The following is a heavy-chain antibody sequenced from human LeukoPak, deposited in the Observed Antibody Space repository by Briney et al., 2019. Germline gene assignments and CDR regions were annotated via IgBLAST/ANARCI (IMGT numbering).Heavy chain of an antibody. CDR2: INHSGST. J-gene: IGHJ4*02. Sequence: SETLSLTCAVYGGSFSGYCWSWIRQPPGKGLEWIGEINHSGSTNYNPSLKSRVTISVDTSKNQFSLKLSSVTAADTAVYYCARVDPSGYEYYFDYWGQGTLVTVSS. CDR1: GGSFSGYC. V-gene: IGHV4-34*01. CDR3: ARVDPSGYEYYFDY. D-gene: IGHD5-12*01.